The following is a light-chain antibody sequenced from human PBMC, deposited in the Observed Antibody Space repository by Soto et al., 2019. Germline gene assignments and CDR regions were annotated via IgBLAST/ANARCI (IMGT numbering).Light chain of an antibody. CDR1: QSVGPF. V-gene: IGKV1-5*03. J-gene: IGKJ1*01. Sequence: DIQLTQSPSTLSASVGDRVTITCRASQSVGPFLAWYQHKPGRAPKLLIYVVSSLMSEVPSRFSGSGSGTEFTLTISSLQPDDFATYYCQEYRSSWTFGQGTRVEIK. CDR2: VVS. CDR3: QEYRSSWT.